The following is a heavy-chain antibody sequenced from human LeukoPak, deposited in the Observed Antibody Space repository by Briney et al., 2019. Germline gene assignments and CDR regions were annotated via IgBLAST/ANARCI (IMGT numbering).Heavy chain of an antibody. CDR3: SRGLDSRKLGY. Sequence: PSETLSLTCIVSGASFNSDDQFWNWIRQSPGKGLEWIGSIHPSGMLYNNPSLESRVTMSRDTSKNQFSLNLNSVTAADTAVYFCSRGLDSRKLGYWGQGILVTVSS. V-gene: IGHV4-31*03. D-gene: IGHD3-22*01. CDR1: GASFNSDDQF. CDR2: IHPSGML. J-gene: IGHJ4*02.